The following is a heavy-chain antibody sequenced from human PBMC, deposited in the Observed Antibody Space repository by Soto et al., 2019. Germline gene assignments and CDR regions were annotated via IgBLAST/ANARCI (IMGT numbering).Heavy chain of an antibody. Sequence: SQTLSLTCAISGDSVSSNSAAWNWIRQSPSRGLEWLGRTYYRSKWYNDYAVSVKSRITINPDTSKNQFSLQLNSVTPEDTAVYYCAREDCSSTSCYQYYYGMDVWGQETTVTVS. D-gene: IGHD2-2*01. V-gene: IGHV6-1*01. CDR2: TYYRSKWYN. J-gene: IGHJ6*02. CDR3: AREDCSSTSCYQYYYGMDV. CDR1: GDSVSSNSAA.